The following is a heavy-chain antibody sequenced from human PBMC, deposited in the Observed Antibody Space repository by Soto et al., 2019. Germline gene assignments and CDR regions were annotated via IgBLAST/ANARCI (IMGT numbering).Heavy chain of an antibody. J-gene: IGHJ4*02. Sequence: QVQLVQSGAEVKRPGSSVKVSCKASGDTFSFYSINWVRQAPGLGLEWMGRVNPILSMSNYAQRFQGRVTMTAEKSTSTAYMELSGLRSEDTAMYYCATRYGSGYRAFDYWGQGALVTVSS. V-gene: IGHV1-69*04. CDR3: ATRYGSGYRAFDY. CDR1: GDTFSFYS. CDR2: VNPILSMS. D-gene: IGHD3-10*01.